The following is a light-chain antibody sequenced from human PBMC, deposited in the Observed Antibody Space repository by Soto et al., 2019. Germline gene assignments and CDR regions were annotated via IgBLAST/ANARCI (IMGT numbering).Light chain of an antibody. Sequence: EIVLTQSPATLSVSPGEIVTLSCRASQSVDINLAWYQQKPGQPPRLLIYGASTRATDMSGTFSGRGSGTEFTLTISSLRPEDFAVYSCQQYRSWPRTFGQGNKVEMK. CDR1: QSVDIN. CDR2: GAS. CDR3: QQYRSWPRT. V-gene: IGKV3-15*01. J-gene: IGKJ1*01.